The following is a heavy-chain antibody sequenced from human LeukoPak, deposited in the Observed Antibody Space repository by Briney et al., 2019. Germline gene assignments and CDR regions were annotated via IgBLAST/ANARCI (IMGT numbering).Heavy chain of an antibody. D-gene: IGHD5-12*01. CDR2: IYYSGST. CDR3: ARVSGYDWESSFDY. V-gene: IGHV4-59*01. J-gene: IGHJ4*02. Sequence: SETLSLTCTVSGGSISSYYWSWIRQPPGKGREWVGYIYYSGSTNYNPSLKSPVTLSVDTSKNQFSMKVLSVTAADTAVYYCARVSGYDWESSFDYWGQGTLVTVSS. CDR1: GGSISSYY.